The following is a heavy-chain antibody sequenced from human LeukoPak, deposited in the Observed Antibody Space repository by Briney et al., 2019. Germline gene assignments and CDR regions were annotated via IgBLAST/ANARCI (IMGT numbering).Heavy chain of an antibody. CDR3: AKDAAKVVTPPGSVDY. Sequence: GGSLRLSCAASGFTFSRYGMHWVRQAPGKGLEWVAFIRYDGSNQYYAGSVKGRFIISRDNSKNTLYLQMNSLGAEDTAVYYCAKDAAKVVTPPGSVDYWGQGTLVTVSS. V-gene: IGHV3-30*02. D-gene: IGHD4-23*01. J-gene: IGHJ4*02. CDR2: IRYDGSNQ. CDR1: GFTFSRYG.